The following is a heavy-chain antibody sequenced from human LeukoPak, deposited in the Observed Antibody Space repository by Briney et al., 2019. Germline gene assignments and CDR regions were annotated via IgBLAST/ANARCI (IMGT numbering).Heavy chain of an antibody. Sequence: PGGSLRLSCAVSGITLSNYGMSWVRQAPGKGLEWVAGISGSGGSTYYADSVKGRFTISRENSKHTLFLQMDSLRAEDTAVYFCAKRGVVIRVILVGFHKEAYYFDSWGQGALVTVSS. CDR1: GITLSNYG. CDR3: AKRGVVIRVILVGFHKEAYYFDS. CDR2: ISGSGGST. J-gene: IGHJ4*02. D-gene: IGHD3-22*01. V-gene: IGHV3-23*01.